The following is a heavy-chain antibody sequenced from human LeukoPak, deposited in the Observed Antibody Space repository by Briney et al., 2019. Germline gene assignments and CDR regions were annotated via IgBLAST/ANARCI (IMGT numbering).Heavy chain of an antibody. D-gene: IGHD2-2*02. J-gene: IGHJ4*02. CDR3: AGVRYCSSTSCYTFDY. Sequence: SVKVSCKASGGTFSSYTISWVRQAPGQGLEWMGRIIPILGIANYAQKFQGRVTITADKSTSTAYMELSSLRSEDTAVYYCAGVRYCSSTSCYTFDYWGQGTLVTVSS. CDR2: IIPILGIA. V-gene: IGHV1-69*02. CDR1: GGTFSSYT.